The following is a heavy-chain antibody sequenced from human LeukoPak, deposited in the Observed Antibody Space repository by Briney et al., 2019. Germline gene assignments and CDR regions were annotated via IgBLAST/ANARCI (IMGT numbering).Heavy chain of an antibody. CDR2: FDPEDGET. J-gene: IGHJ4*02. CDR1: GYTFTGYY. Sequence: ASVKVSCKASGYTFTGYYMHWVRQAPGQGLEWMGGFDPEDGETIYAQKFQGRVTMTEDTSTGTAYMELSSLRSEDTAVYYCATVGRGYSYGLGGFDYWGQGTLVTVSS. V-gene: IGHV1-24*01. CDR3: ATVGRGYSYGLGGFDY. D-gene: IGHD5-18*01.